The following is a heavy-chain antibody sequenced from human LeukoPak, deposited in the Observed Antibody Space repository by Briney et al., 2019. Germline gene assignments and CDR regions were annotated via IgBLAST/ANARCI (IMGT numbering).Heavy chain of an antibody. V-gene: IGHV1-18*01. CDR2: ISAYNGNT. J-gene: IGHJ5*02. CDR3: ARGVVVPAAIFPSAPGWFDP. CDR1: GYTFTSYG. Sequence: ASVKVSCEASGYTFTSYGISWVRQAPGQGLEWMGWISAYNGNTNYAQKLQGRVTMTTDTSTSTAYMELRSLRSDDTAVYYCARGVVVPAAIFPSAPGWFDPWGQGTLVTVSS. D-gene: IGHD2-2*01.